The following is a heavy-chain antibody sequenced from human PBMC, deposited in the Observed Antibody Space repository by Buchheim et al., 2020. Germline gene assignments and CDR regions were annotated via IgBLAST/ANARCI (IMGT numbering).Heavy chain of an antibody. CDR1: GGSISSSTW. CDR2: IYHSGST. D-gene: IGHD2-2*01. Sequence: QVQLQESGPGLVKPSGTLSLTCAVSGGSISSSTWWSWVRQPPGKGLEWIGEIYHSGSTNYNPPLKSRFTISVDKSKNQLSLKLSSVTAADTAVYYCARGGYQLLSGYYYYYGMDVWGQGTT. V-gene: IGHV4-4*02. J-gene: IGHJ6*02. CDR3: ARGGYQLLSGYYYYYGMDV.